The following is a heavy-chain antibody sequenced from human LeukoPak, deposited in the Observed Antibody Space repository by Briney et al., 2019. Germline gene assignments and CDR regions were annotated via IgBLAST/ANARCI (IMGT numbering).Heavy chain of an antibody. CDR3: ARGGKQWRGGNYFDS. CDR1: GYTFTDYA. J-gene: IGHJ4*02. Sequence: ASVKVSCKASGYTFTDYALHWVRQAPGQSLEWMGWITTGRGDTQYSQAFQRRITITRDKSASTVSMDLSALRAEDTAVYYCARGGKQWRGGNYFDSWGQGTLVAVSS. V-gene: IGHV1-3*03. D-gene: IGHD6-19*01. CDR2: ITTGRGDT.